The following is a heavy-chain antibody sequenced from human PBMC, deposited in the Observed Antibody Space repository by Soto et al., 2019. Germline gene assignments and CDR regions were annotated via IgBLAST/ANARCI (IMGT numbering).Heavy chain of an antibody. J-gene: IGHJ6*02. Sequence: QVQLVESGGGVVQPGRSLRLSCAASGFTFSSYGMHWVRQAPGKGLECVAVISYDGSNKYYADSVKGRFTISRDNSKNTLYLQMNSLRAEDTAVYDCAKGLYRFGGFYYYYYGMDVWGQGTTVTVSS. D-gene: IGHD3-10*01. CDR1: GFTFSSYG. CDR2: ISYDGSNK. CDR3: AKGLYRFGGFYYYYYGMDV. V-gene: IGHV3-30*18.